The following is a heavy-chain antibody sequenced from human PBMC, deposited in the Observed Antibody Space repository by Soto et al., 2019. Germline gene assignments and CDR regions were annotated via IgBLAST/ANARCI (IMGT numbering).Heavy chain of an antibody. Sequence: SVKVSCKASGGTFSSYAISWVRQAPGQGLEWMGGIIPIFGTANYAQKFQGRVTITADKSTSTAYMELSSLRSEDTAVYYCARARYSCSSTSCYNPFDPWGQGTLVTVSS. J-gene: IGHJ5*02. D-gene: IGHD2-2*02. CDR3: ARARYSCSSTSCYNPFDP. CDR2: IIPIFGTA. CDR1: GGTFSSYA. V-gene: IGHV1-69*06.